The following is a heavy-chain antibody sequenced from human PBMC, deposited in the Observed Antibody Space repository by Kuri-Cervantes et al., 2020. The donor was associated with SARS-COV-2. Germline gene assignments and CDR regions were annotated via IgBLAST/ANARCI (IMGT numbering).Heavy chain of an antibody. V-gene: IGHV2-5*02. J-gene: IGHJ5*02. D-gene: IGHD3-9*01. CDR2: IYWDDDK. CDR1: GFSLSTSGVG. Sequence: SGPTLVKPTQTLTLTCTFSGFSLSTSGVGVGWIRQPPGKALEWLALIYWDDDKRYSPSLKSRLTITKDTPKNQVVLTMTNMDPVDTATYYCAHYHILTGPPWFDPWGQGTLVTVSS. CDR3: AHYHILTGPPWFDP.